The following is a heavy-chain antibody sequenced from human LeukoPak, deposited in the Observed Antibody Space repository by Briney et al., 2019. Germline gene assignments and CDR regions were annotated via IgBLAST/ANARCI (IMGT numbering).Heavy chain of an antibody. D-gene: IGHD3-22*01. CDR2: IIPILGIA. V-gene: IGHV1-69*04. CDR1: GGTFSSYT. Sequence: ASVKVSCKASGGTFSSYTISWVRQAPGQRLEWMGRIIPILGIANYAQKFQARVTITAYKSTSTAYRELSSLRSEDTAVYYCARDRSYDASSGYYQGYWGQGTLVTVSS. J-gene: IGHJ4*02. CDR3: ARDRSYDASSGYYQGY.